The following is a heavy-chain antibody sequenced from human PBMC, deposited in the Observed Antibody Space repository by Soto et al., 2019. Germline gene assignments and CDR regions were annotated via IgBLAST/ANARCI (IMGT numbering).Heavy chain of an antibody. J-gene: IGHJ5*02. Sequence: EVQLLESGGGLVQPGGSLRLSCAASGFTISTYAMSWVRQAPGKGLEWVSGISGSGHITYYADSVKGPFTISRDISKNTLYLQMSSLRAEDTAVYHCAKSLRTTVTTGFWFDPWGQGTLVTVSS. D-gene: IGHD4-17*01. V-gene: IGHV3-23*01. CDR2: ISGSGHIT. CDR1: GFTISTYA. CDR3: AKSLRTTVTTGFWFDP.